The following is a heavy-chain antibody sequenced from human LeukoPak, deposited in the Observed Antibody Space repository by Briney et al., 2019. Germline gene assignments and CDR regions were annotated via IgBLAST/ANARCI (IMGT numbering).Heavy chain of an antibody. CDR3: ARELASGY. CDR1: GFILSSYW. Sequence: PGGSLRLSCAASGFILSSYWMHWVRQAPGKGLVWVSRINSAGSTTNYADSVKGRFTVSRDNSKNTLFLQMNSLRAEDTAVYYCARELASGYWGQGTLVTVSS. J-gene: IGHJ4*02. CDR2: INSAGSTT. V-gene: IGHV3-74*01. D-gene: IGHD1-1*01.